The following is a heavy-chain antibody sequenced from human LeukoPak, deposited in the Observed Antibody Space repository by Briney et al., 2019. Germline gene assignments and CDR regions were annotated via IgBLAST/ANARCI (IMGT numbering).Heavy chain of an antibody. CDR2: IYHSGST. V-gene: IGHV4-59*08. CDR1: GGSISSYY. D-gene: IGHD2-2*01. CDR3: ARGGIVVVLAEGY. J-gene: IGHJ4*02. Sequence: TSETLSLTCTVSGGSISSYYWSWIRQPPGKGLEWIGSIYHSGSTYYNPSLKSRVTISVDTSKNQFSLKLSSVTAADTAVYYCARGGIVVVLAEGYWGQGTLVTVSS.